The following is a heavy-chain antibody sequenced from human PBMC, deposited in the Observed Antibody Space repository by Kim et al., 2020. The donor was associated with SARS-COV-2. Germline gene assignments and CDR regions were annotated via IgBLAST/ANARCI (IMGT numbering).Heavy chain of an antibody. D-gene: IGHD5-12*01. CDR1: GFTFDDYA. CDR3: AKSGGDHMVATWAYYFDH. J-gene: IGHJ4*02. CDR2: ISWNSGSI. Sequence: GGSLRLSCAASGFTFDDYAMHWVRQAPGKGLEWVSGISWNSGSIGYADSVKGRFTISRDNAKNSLYLQMNSLRAEDTALYYCAKSGGDHMVATWAYYFDHWGQGTLVTVSS. V-gene: IGHV3-9*01.